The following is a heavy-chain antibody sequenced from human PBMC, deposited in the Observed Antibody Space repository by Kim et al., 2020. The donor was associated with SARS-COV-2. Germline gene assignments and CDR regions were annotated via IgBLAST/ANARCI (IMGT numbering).Heavy chain of an antibody. Sequence: LSLTCTVSGGSISSGDYYWSWIRQPPGKGLVWIGYIYYSGSTYYNPSLKSRVTISVDTSKNQFSLKLSSVTAADTDVYYCARVRFSITIFGVVTRLFDYWGQGTLVTVSS. V-gene: IGHV4-30-4*01. CDR2: IYYSGST. J-gene: IGHJ4*02. CDR1: GGSISSGDYY. D-gene: IGHD3-3*01. CDR3: ARVRFSITIFGVVTRLFDY.